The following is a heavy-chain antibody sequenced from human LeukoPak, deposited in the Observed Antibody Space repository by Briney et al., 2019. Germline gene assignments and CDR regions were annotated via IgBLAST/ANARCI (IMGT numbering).Heavy chain of an antibody. CDR2: VSYDGRNE. D-gene: IGHD3-10*01. Sequence: PGGSLRLSCAASGFIFTDYAMHWVRQPPGKGLEWVALVSYDGRNENYADSVKGRFTISRDNSKNTLYLQMNSLRAEDTAIYYCAKKGYADSGTYLYYFDYWGQGTLVTVSS. V-gene: IGHV3-30-3*02. J-gene: IGHJ4*02. CDR1: GFIFTDYA. CDR3: AKKGYADSGTYLYYFDY.